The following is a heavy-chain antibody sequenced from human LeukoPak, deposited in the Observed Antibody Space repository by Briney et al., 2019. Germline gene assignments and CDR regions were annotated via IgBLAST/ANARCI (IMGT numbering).Heavy chain of an antibody. J-gene: IGHJ4*02. D-gene: IGHD2-21*01. V-gene: IGHV3-11*01. CDR3: VREAKMTNIL. CDR1: GFTFSDYH. CDR2: ISRSSGTI. Sequence: GGSLRLSCAASGFTFSDYHMTWIRQAPGKGLEWVSHISRSSGTIYYADSVQGRFTVSGDNGKKSLYLQMSYLRAEDTAVYYCVREAKMTNILWGQGTLVTVSS.